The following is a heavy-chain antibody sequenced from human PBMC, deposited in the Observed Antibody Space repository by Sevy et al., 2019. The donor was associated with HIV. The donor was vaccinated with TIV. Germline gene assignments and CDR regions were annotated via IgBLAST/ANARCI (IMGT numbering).Heavy chain of an antibody. CDR2: IKSKTDGGTT. J-gene: IGHJ3*02. CDR3: TTPWEFWSGYLSYAFDI. Sequence: GGSLRLSCAASGFTFSNAWMSWVRQAPGKGLEWVGRIKSKTDGGTTDYAAPVKGRFTISRDDSKNTLYLQMNSLKTEDTAVYYCTTPWEFWSGYLSYAFDIWGQGTMVTVSS. V-gene: IGHV3-15*01. D-gene: IGHD3-3*01. CDR1: GFTFSNAW.